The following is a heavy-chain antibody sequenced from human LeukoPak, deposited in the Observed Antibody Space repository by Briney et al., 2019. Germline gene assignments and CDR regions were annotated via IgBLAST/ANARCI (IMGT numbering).Heavy chain of an antibody. Sequence: PGGSLRLSCAASGFTFSRFWMNWVRQAPGKGLEWVGRVQDTINGGTTDYAAPVKGRFTISRDDSRNTLYLQMNSLRSEDSALYYCATYRSGWSFSNWGQGTLVTVSS. J-gene: IGHJ4*02. CDR3: ATYRSGWSFSN. V-gene: IGHV3-15*01. CDR2: VQDTINGGTT. D-gene: IGHD6-19*01. CDR1: GFTFSRFW.